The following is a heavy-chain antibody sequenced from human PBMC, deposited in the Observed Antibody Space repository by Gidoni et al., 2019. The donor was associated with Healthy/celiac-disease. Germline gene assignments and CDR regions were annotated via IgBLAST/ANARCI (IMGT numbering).Heavy chain of an antibody. D-gene: IGHD1-26*01. CDR1: GFTFSRYS. Sequence: EVQLVESGGGLVQTGGSLRLPGAASGFTFSRYSMNWVRQAPGTGLAWVSYISSSSSTISYADSVKCRFTISRDNAKNSLYLQMNSLRDEDTAVYYCAREGGSYSQLGHFDYWGQGTLVTVSS. CDR2: ISSSSSTI. J-gene: IGHJ4*02. V-gene: IGHV3-48*02. CDR3: AREGGSYSQLGHFDY.